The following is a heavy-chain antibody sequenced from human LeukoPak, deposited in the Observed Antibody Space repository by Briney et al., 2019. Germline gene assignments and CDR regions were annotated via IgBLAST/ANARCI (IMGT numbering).Heavy chain of an antibody. CDR3: ARLQYCSGTSCYWFDP. CDR1: GGSISSGLYS. D-gene: IGHD2-2*01. V-gene: IGHV4-30-2*01. J-gene: IGHJ5*02. CDR2: IYHTGST. Sequence: SQTLSLTCDVSGGSISSGLYSWSWIRQPLGRGLEWIGYIYHTGSTYYNPSLKSRVTISVDTSKNQFSLRLSSVTAAGTAVYYCARLQYCSGTSCYWFDPWGQGTLVTVSS.